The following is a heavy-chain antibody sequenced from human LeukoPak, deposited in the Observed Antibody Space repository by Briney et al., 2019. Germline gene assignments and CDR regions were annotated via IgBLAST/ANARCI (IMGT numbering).Heavy chain of an antibody. D-gene: IGHD3-22*01. CDR1: GGSFSGYY. V-gene: IGHV4-34*01. CDR3: ARAPYYYDSSGYCHFDY. J-gene: IGHJ4*02. CDR2: INHSGST. Sequence: PSETLSLTCAVYGGSFSGYYWSWIRQPPGKGLEWIGEINHSGSTNYNPSLKSRVTISVDTSKNQFSLKLSSVTAADTAVYYCARAPYYYDSSGYCHFDYWGQGTLVTVSS.